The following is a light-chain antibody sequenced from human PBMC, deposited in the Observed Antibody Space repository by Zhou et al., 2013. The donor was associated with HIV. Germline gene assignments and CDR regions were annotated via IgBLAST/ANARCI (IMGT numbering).Light chain of an antibody. Sequence: EIVMTQSPATLSVSPGERATLSCRASQNIYTSLAWYQQKRGQAPRLLIYDVSNRATGIPARFSGSGSGTDFTLAISSLEPEDFAVYYCQQRSNWPPTFGGGTKVEI. CDR3: QQRSNWPPT. CDR2: DVS. V-gene: IGKV3-11*01. J-gene: IGKJ4*01. CDR1: QNIYTS.